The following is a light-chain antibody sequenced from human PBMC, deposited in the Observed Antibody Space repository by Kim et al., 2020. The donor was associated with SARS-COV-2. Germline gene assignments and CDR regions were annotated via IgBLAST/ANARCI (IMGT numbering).Light chain of an antibody. J-gene: IGLJ3*02. CDR1: SGHY. CDR3: LLSYTGYKM. Sequence: SGHYPFWIQQKPGQAPRTLITDTNNRHSWTHARFSGSLVGGKAALTLSGAQPEDEAEYYCLLSYTGYKMFGGGTQLTVL. V-gene: IGLV7-46*01. CDR2: DTN.